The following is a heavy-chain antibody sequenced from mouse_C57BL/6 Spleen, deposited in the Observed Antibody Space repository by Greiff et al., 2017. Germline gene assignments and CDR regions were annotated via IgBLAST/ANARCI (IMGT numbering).Heavy chain of an antibody. V-gene: IGHV5-16*01. D-gene: IGHD3-2*02. CDR2: IIYDGSST. CDR3: ARDRGSGYPAIDD. CDR1: GFTFSDYY. J-gene: IGHJ4*01. Sequence: EVKLEESEGGLVQPGSSLKLSCTASGFTFSDYYMPWVRQAPEKGLEWVANIIYDGSSTYYLDILKSRFIISGDNAKNILYMQMSSLKSEDTATYYCARDRGSGYPAIDDWGQGTSVTVSS.